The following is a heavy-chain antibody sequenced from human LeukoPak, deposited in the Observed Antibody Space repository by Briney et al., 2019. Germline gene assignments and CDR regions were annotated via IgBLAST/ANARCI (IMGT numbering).Heavy chain of an antibody. CDR2: IYPGDSDT. V-gene: IGHV5-51*01. CDR3: ARQGSSWYDWFDP. Sequence: EESLKISCKGSGYSFTSYWIGWVRQMPGKGLEWMGIIYPGDSDTRYSPSFQGQVTISADKSISTAYLQWSSLRASDTAMYYCARQGSSWYDWFDPWGQGTLVTVSS. J-gene: IGHJ5*02. CDR1: GYSFTSYW. D-gene: IGHD6-13*01.